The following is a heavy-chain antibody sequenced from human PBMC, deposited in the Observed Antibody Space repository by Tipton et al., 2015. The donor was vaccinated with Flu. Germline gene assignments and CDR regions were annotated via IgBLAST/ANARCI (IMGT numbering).Heavy chain of an antibody. CDR1: GFTVSNNY. CDR3: ARGSLRSTGTFDY. D-gene: IGHD4-23*01. Sequence: GSLRLSCAASGFTVSNNYMSWVRQAPGKGLEWVSVSYSGSGKTYYADSVNGRFTASRDNSENTLDLQMNSLRADDTAVYYCARGSLRSTGTFDYWGQGTLVTVSS. CDR2: SYSGSGKT. V-gene: IGHV3-66*01. J-gene: IGHJ4*02.